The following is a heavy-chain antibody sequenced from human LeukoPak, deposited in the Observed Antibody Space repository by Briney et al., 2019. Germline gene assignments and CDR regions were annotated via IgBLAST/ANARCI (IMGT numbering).Heavy chain of an antibody. V-gene: IGHV3-30*01. Sequence: GRSLRLSCAASGFTFSSYAMHWVRQAPGKGLERVAVISYDGSNKYYADSVKGRFTISRDNSKNTLYLQMNSLRAEDTAVYYCARVGGYGDYGWFDYWGQGTLVTVSS. CDR1: GFTFSSYA. CDR2: ISYDGSNK. CDR3: ARVGGYGDYGWFDY. J-gene: IGHJ4*02. D-gene: IGHD4-17*01.